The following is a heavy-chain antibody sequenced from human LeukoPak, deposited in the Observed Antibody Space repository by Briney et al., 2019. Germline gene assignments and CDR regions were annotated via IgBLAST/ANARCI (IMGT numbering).Heavy chain of an antibody. V-gene: IGHV4-59*01. CDR1: GGSISSYY. D-gene: IGHD2-2*02. J-gene: IGHJ5*02. CDR3: ARPYCSSTSCYTGRFDP. Sequence: SETLSLTCTVSGGSISSYYWSWIRQPPGKGLEWIGYIYYSGSTNYNPSLKSRVTISVDTSKNQFSLKLSSVTAADTAVYYCARPYCSSTSCYTGRFDPWGQGTLVTVSS. CDR2: IYYSGST.